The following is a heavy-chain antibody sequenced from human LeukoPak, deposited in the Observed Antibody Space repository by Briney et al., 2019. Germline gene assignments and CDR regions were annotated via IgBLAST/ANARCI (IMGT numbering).Heavy chain of an antibody. CDR2: VYYSGST. CDR1: GGSISTYY. D-gene: IGHD2-21*01. V-gene: IGHV4-59*01. CDR3: ARRNGGEIDY. Sequence: SQTLSLTCTVSGGSISTYYWTWIRQPPGKGLEWIGNVYYSGSTNYNPSLKSRVTMSVDTSKNQFSLKLSSVTAADTAVYYCARRNGGEIDYWGQGTLVTVSS. J-gene: IGHJ4*02.